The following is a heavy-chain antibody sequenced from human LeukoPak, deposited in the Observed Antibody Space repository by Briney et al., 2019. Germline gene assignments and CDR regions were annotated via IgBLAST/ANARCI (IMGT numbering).Heavy chain of an antibody. J-gene: IGHJ4*02. V-gene: IGHV4-30-4*01. CDR2: TYYSGST. CDR3: ARQLTFYYGSGTNYYFDY. CDR1: GGSISSGDNY. D-gene: IGHD3-10*01. Sequence: SQTLSLTCSVSGGSISSGDNYWSWIRQPPGKGLEWIGDTYYSGSTNYTPSLKSRVTISVDTSKNQFSLKLSSVTAADTAVYYCARQLTFYYGSGTNYYFDYWGQGTLVTVSS.